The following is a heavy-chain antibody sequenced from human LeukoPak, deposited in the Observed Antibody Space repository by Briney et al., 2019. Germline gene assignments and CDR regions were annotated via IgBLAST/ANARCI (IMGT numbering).Heavy chain of an antibody. J-gene: IGHJ4*02. CDR3: ARGRGSY. CDR2: ISSSDSTI. D-gene: IGHD3-16*01. V-gene: IGHV3-48*03. Sequence: QPGGSLRLSCAASGFTFSNYEMNWVRQAPGKGLEWVSYISSSDSTIYYADSVKGRFTISRDNANNSLYLQMNSLRAEDTAVYYCARGRGSYWGQGTLVTVSS. CDR1: GFTFSNYE.